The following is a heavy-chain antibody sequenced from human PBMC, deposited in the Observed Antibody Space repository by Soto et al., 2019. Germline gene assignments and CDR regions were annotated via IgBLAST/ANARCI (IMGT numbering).Heavy chain of an antibody. CDR2: ISANTGNT. CDR3: TRCGHWTYASGY. V-gene: IGHV1-18*01. J-gene: IGHJ4*02. D-gene: IGHD1-7*01. CDR1: GYTFTSSG. Sequence: ASVKVSCKTSGYTFTSSGISWVRQAPGQGLEWMAWISANTGNTNYAQNLQGRVTVTTGTSTSTAYMELRGLRSDDSAVYYCTRCGHWTYASGYWGQGTLVPVSS.